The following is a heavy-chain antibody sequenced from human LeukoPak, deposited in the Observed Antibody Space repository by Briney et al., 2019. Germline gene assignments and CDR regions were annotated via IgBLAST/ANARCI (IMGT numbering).Heavy chain of an antibody. CDR2: MVDDGNKK. CDR3: ARGRNIAL. CDR1: GFTLANYW. D-gene: IGHD1-14*01. V-gene: IGHV3-7*01. J-gene: IGHJ4*02. Sequence: GGSLRLSCAASGFTLANYWMNWVRQAPGKGLEWVANMVDDGNKKNYVDSAKGRFTISRDNVNNSLYLQMNSLRVEDTAVYYCARGRNIALWGQGTLATVSS.